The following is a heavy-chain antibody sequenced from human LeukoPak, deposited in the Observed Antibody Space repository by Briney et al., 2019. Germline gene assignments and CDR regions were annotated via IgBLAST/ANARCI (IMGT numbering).Heavy chain of an antibody. CDR1: GFTFSSYA. V-gene: IGHV3-23*01. J-gene: IGHJ4*02. CDR3: AKAAGTVLAYYFDY. CDR2: IIGRGGST. Sequence: GGSLRLSCAASGFTFSSYAVSWVRQAPGRGLGWVSAIIGRGGSTYHAYSVEGRFTISRDNSKNPLYLQMNSLRAEDTAVYYCAKAAGTVLAYYFDYWGQGTLVTVSS. D-gene: IGHD6-13*01.